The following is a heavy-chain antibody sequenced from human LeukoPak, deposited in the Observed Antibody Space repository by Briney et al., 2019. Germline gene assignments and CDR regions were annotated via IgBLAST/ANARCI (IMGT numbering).Heavy chain of an antibody. J-gene: IGHJ4*02. CDR3: AKPRKMYSSSWYYFDY. V-gene: IGHV3-30*18. D-gene: IGHD6-13*01. CDR1: GFTFSSYG. CDR2: ISYDGSNK. Sequence: PGRSLRLSCAASGFTFSSYGMHWVRQAPGKGLEWVAVISYDGSNKYYADSVKGRFTISRDNSKNTLYLQMNSLRAEDTAVYYCAKPRKMYSSSWYYFDYWGQGTLVTVSS.